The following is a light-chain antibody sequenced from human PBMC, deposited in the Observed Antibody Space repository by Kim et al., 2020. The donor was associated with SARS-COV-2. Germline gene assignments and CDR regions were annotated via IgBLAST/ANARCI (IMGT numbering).Light chain of an antibody. CDR3: QQLNSYPIT. CDR1: QGISSY. J-gene: IGKJ5*01. Sequence: DIQLTQSPSFLSESVGDRVAITCRASQGISSYLAWHQQKPGKAPMLLIYAASTLQSGVPSRFSGSGSGTEFTLTISSLQPEDFATYYCQQLNSYPITFSQGTRLEIK. CDR2: AAS. V-gene: IGKV1-9*01.